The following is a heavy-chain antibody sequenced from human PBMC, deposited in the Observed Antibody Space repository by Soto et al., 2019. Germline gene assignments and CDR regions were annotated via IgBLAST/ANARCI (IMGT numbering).Heavy chain of an antibody. CDR3: ARHFGDQMFYDY. CDR2: LYYTGKT. D-gene: IGHD3-10*01. J-gene: IGHJ4*02. Sequence: SETLSLTCTVSGGSVSSSVYWRGWIRQPPGKGPEWIGSLYYTGKTFYNPSLKSRVTISVDTSKNQISLKVKSVTAADTAVYYCARHFGDQMFYDYWGQGXLVTVYS. CDR1: GGSVSSSVYW. V-gene: IGHV4-39*01.